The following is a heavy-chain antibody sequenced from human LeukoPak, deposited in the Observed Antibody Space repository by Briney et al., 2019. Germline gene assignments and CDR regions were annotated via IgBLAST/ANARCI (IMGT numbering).Heavy chain of an antibody. CDR1: GGSMTGYY. V-gene: IGHV4-34*01. CDR3: ARGGYYGSGSYHITDY. Sequence: SETLSLTCTVSGGSMTGYYWAWIRQPPGKRLEWIGEINHSGSTNYNPSLKSRVTISVDTSKNQFSLKLSSVTAADTAVYYCARGGYYGSGSYHITDYWGQGTLVTVSS. D-gene: IGHD3-10*01. CDR2: INHSGST. J-gene: IGHJ4*02.